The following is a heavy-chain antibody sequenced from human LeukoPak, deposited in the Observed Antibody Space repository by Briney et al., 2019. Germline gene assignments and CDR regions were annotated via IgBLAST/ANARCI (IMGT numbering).Heavy chain of an antibody. Sequence: GGSLRLSCAASGFTFSSYAMSWVRQAPGKGLEWFSAISGSGGSTYYADSVKGRFTISRDNSKNTLYLQMNSLRAEDTAVYYCAKAPYDFWSGYSSGYYYYMDVWGKGTTVTVSS. J-gene: IGHJ6*03. D-gene: IGHD3-3*01. V-gene: IGHV3-23*01. CDR3: AKAPYDFWSGYSSGYYYYMDV. CDR2: ISGSGGST. CDR1: GFTFSSYA.